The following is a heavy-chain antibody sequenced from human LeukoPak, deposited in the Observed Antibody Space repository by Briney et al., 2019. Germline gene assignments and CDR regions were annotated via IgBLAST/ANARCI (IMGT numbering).Heavy chain of an antibody. D-gene: IGHD4-11*01. CDR1: GGSFSAYN. J-gene: IGHJ4*02. CDR2: INRSGST. CDR3: ARSGQTTVAYLD. V-gene: IGHV4-34*01. Sequence: SETLSLTCAVTGGSFSAYNWSWIRQPPGKGLEWIGEINRSGSTNYNPSLKSRVAISVDTAKTQFSLKLTSVTAADTAVYYCARSGQTTVAYLDWGQGSLVTVSS.